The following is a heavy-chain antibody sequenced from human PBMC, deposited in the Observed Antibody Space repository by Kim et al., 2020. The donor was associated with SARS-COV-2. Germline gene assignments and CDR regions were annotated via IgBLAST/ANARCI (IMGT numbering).Heavy chain of an antibody. J-gene: IGHJ6*02. Sequence: GGSLRLSCAASGFTFSTYWMYWVRQAPGKGLVCVSRINTDGSSTTYADSVKGRFTISRDNAKNMLYLQMNSLRGEDTAVYYCARWDISYGMDVWGQGTTV. V-gene: IGHV3-74*01. CDR3: ARWDISYGMDV. CDR2: INTDGSST. CDR1: GFTFSTYW. D-gene: IGHD2-15*01.